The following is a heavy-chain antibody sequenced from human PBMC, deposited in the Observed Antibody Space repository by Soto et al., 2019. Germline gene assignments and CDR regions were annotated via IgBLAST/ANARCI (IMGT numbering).Heavy chain of an antibody. V-gene: IGHV1-8*01. J-gene: IGHJ5*02. CDR2: MNPNSGNT. D-gene: IGHD3-10*01. CDR3: ARVSMVYIDWFDP. Sequence: GASVKVSCKASGYTFTSYDINWVRQATGQGLEWMGWMNPNSGNTGYAQKFQGRVTMTRNTSISTAYMELSSLRSEDTAVYYCARVSMVYIDWFDPWGQGTLVTVSS. CDR1: GYTFTSYD.